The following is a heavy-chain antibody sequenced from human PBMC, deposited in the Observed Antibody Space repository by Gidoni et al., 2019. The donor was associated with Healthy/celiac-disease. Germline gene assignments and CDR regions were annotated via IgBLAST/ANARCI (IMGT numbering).Heavy chain of an antibody. J-gene: IGHJ3*02. D-gene: IGHD3-10*01. V-gene: IGHV5-51*01. CDR2: LDPGDYET. CDR1: GYSFTSSW. Sequence: VQLVPSGAEVTKPGASLKISCKVSGYSFTSSWIRWVRQMPGKGLEWMGRLDPGDYETRYSPSVQGQGNISADKAISTADLQWSSLKASDTAMYYGARQRTEVGNYGSLNNAFDIWGQGTMVTGSS. CDR3: ARQRTEVGNYGSLNNAFDI.